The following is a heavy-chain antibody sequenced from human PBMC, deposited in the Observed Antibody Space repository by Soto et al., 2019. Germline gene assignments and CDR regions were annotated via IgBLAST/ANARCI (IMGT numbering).Heavy chain of an antibody. CDR1: GFTFSSYS. V-gene: IGHV3-7*01. Sequence: EVQLVESGGGLVQPGGSLRLSCAASGFTFSSYSMSWVRQAPGKGLEWVANIEQEGSEKNYVDSVKGRFTISRDNAKNSLYLQMNNLRAEDTAVYYCAREGRGYCSSTTCPGIWGQGTLVTVSS. CDR3: AREGRGYCSSTTCPGI. CDR2: IEQEGSEK. J-gene: IGHJ4*02. D-gene: IGHD2-2*01.